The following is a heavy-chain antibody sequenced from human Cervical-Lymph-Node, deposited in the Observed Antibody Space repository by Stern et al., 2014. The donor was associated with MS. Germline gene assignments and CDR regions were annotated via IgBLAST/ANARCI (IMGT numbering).Heavy chain of an antibody. CDR2: ILAYNGNA. J-gene: IGHJ3*02. CDR1: GYTFTSYG. Sequence: VQLVESGAEVKKPGASVKVSCKASGYTFTSYGISWVRQAPGKGLEWMGMILAYNGNATDAQKLQGRVAMTAATSTSTAYMELRSLRSDDTAVYYCARGLLGSENAFDIWGQGTMVTVSS. V-gene: IGHV1-18*01. CDR3: ARGLLGSENAFDI. D-gene: IGHD2-15*01.